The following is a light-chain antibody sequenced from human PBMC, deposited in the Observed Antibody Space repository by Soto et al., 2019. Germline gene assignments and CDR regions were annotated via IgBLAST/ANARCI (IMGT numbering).Light chain of an antibody. CDR3: QQYNNWPPVWT. J-gene: IGKJ1*01. CDR1: QSVGSN. CDR2: GAS. Sequence: EIVMTQSPATLSVSPGERATLSCRASQSVGSNLAWYQQKPGQVPRLLIYGASTRATGLPARISGSGSGTEFTLTISSLQSEDFAVYYCQQYNNWPPVWTFGQGTKVDIK. V-gene: IGKV3-15*01.